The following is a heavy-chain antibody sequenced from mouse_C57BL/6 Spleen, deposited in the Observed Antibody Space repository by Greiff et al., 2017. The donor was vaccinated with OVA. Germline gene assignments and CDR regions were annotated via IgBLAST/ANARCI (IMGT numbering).Heavy chain of an antibody. J-gene: IGHJ2*01. V-gene: IGHV6-3*01. CDR2: IRLKSDNYAT. CDR3: TDDYFDY. CDR1: GFTFSNYW. Sequence: EVKVEESGGGLVQPGGSMKLSCVASGFTFSNYWMNWVRQSPEKGLEWVAQIRLKSDNYATHYAESVKGRFTISRDDSKSSVYLQMNNVRAEDTGIYYCTDDYFDYWGQGTTLTVSS.